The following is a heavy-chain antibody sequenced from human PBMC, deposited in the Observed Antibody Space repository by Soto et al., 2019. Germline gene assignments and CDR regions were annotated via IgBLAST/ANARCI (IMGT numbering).Heavy chain of an antibody. CDR3: ARVGITMVRGVIITYYYGMDV. V-gene: IGHV4-59*01. CDR2: IYYSGST. CDR1: GGSISSYY. D-gene: IGHD3-10*01. Sequence: SETLSLTCTVSGGSISSYYWSWIRQPPGKGLEWIGYIYYSGSTNYNPSLKSRVTISVDTSKNQFSLKLSSVTAADTAVYYCARVGITMVRGVIITYYYGMDVWGQGTTVTVSS. J-gene: IGHJ6*02.